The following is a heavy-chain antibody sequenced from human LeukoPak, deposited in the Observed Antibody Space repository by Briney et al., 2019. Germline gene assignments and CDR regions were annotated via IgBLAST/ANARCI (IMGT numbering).Heavy chain of an antibody. J-gene: IGHJ4*02. CDR2: IRHDGSSE. Sequence: PGGSLRLSCAASGFTFSNYGMDCVRQTPDKGLEWLAFIRHDGSSEQYADSVKGRFTISRDNSKNTLHLQMNSLRPEDTGVYYYAKDQTAHYYDSATYFDHWGQGSQVTVSS. CDR1: GFTFSNYG. V-gene: IGHV3-30*02. CDR3: AKDQTAHYYDSATYFDH. D-gene: IGHD3-22*01.